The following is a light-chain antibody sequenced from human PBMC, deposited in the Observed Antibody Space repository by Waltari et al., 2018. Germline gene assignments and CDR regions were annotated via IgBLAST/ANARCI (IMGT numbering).Light chain of an antibody. CDR1: NSNVDILHL. CDR3: CSFAGYGIYV. Sequence: QSALTQPASVSGSPGQSITISCTAVNSNVDILHLVSWYQHHPGRNPRLLIYEISQRPSGMSNRFSGSKSCTTASLTISGLQPEDEADYFCCSFAGYGIYVFGSGTQVSVL. J-gene: IGLJ1*01. CDR2: EIS. V-gene: IGLV2-23*02.